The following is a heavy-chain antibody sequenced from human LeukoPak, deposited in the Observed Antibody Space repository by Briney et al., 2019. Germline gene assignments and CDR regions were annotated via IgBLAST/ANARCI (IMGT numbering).Heavy chain of an antibody. CDR1: GFTFSDHY. Sequence: PGGSLRLSCAASGFTFSDHYMDWVRQAPGKGLEWVGRTRNKANSYTTEYAASVKGRFTISRDNAKNSLYLQMNSLRAEDTAVHYCARGTVLGNFDLWGRGTLVTVSS. D-gene: IGHD2-15*01. CDR3: ARGTVLGNFDL. J-gene: IGHJ2*01. CDR2: TRNKANSYTT. V-gene: IGHV3-72*01.